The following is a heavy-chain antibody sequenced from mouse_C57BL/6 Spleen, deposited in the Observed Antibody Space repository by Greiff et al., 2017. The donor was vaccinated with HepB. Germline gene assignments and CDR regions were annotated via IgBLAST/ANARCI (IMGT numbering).Heavy chain of an antibody. J-gene: IGHJ2*01. CDR2: IYPGDGDT. D-gene: IGHD6-1*01. CDR1: GYAFSSSW. Sequence: QVQLQQSGPELVKPGASVKISCKASGYAFSSSWMNWVKQRPGKGLEWIGRIYPGDGDTNSNGKFKGKATLTADKSTSTAYMQLSSLTSENSAVYFCARDISTGNWGQGTTLTVSS. CDR3: ARDISTGN. V-gene: IGHV1-82*01.